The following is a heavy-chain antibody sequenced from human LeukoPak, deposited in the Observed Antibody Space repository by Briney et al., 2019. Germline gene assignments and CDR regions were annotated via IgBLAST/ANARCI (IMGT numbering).Heavy chain of an antibody. Sequence: PSETLSLTCAVYGGSFSGYYWSWIRQPPGKGLEWIGEINHSESTNYNPSLKSRVTISVDTSKNQFSLKLSSVTAADTAVYYCASLLAVAGNFDYWGQGTLVTVSS. J-gene: IGHJ4*02. CDR2: INHSEST. CDR3: ASLLAVAGNFDY. D-gene: IGHD6-19*01. CDR1: GGSFSGYY. V-gene: IGHV4-34*01.